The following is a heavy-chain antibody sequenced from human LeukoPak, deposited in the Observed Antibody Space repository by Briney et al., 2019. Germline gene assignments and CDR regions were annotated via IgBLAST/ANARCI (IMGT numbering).Heavy chain of an antibody. Sequence: GASVKVSCKASGYTFTSYGISWVRQAPGQGLEWMGWINPNSGGTNYAQKFQGRVTMTRDTSISTAYMELSRLRSDDTAVYYCARARKTYGDYVRLLDYWGQGTLVAVSS. D-gene: IGHD4-17*01. CDR1: GYTFTSYG. J-gene: IGHJ4*02. CDR3: ARARKTYGDYVRLLDY. CDR2: INPNSGGT. V-gene: IGHV1-2*02.